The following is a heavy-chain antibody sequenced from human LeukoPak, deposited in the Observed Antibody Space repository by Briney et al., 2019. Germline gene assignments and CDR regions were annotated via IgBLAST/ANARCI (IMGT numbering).Heavy chain of an antibody. Sequence: GGSLRLSCAASGFTFSSYSMNWVRQAPGKGLEWVSSISSSSSYIYYADSVKGRFTISRDNAKNSLYLQMNSLRAEDTAVYYCARGRHRGFGDPPYMDVWGKGTTVTVSS. V-gene: IGHV3-21*01. CDR2: ISSSSSYI. D-gene: IGHD3-10*01. J-gene: IGHJ6*03. CDR3: ARGRHRGFGDPPYMDV. CDR1: GFTFSSYS.